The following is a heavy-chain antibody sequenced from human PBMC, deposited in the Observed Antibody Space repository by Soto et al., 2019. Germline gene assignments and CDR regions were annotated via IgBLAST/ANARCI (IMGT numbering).Heavy chain of an antibody. J-gene: IGHJ4*02. CDR3: ARILKRIAYPTEFDY. CDR2: INHSGST. CDR1: GGSFSGYY. Sequence: SETLSLTCAVYGGSFSGYYWSWIRQPPGKGLEWIGEINHSGSTNYNPSLKSRVTISVDTSKNRFSLKLSSVTAADTAVYYCARILKRIAYPTEFDYWGQGTLVTVSS. D-gene: IGHD2-15*01. V-gene: IGHV4-34*01.